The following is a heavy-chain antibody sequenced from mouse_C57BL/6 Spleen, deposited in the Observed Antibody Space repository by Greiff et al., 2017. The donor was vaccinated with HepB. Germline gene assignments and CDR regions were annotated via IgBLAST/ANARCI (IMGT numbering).Heavy chain of an antibody. CDR1: GYTFTSYW. CDR2: IHPNSGST. V-gene: IGHV1-64*01. Sequence: QVQLKQPGAELVKPGASVKLSCKASGYTFTSYWMHWVKQRPGQGLEWIGMIHPNSGSTNYNEKFKSKATLTVDKSSSTAYMQLSSLTSEDSAVYYCARNEDGYPDYYAMDYWGQGTSVTVSS. J-gene: IGHJ4*01. D-gene: IGHD2-3*01. CDR3: ARNEDGYPDYYAMDY.